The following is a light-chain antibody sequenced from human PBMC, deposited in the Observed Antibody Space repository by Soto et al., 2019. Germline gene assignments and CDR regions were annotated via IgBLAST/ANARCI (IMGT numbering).Light chain of an antibody. V-gene: IGKV3-11*01. CDR3: HQRSNWPPT. J-gene: IGKJ1*01. CDR1: QSVSSY. CDR2: DAS. Sequence: EIVLTQSPATLSLSPGERATLSCRASQSVSSYLAWFQQKPGQAPRLLIYDASNRATGIPARFSGSGSGTDFTLTISSLEPEDFPVYYCHQRSNWPPTFGQGTKV.